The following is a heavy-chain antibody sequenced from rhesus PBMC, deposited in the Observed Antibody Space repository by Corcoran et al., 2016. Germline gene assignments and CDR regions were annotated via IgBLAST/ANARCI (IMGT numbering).Heavy chain of an antibody. D-gene: IGHD2-21*01. CDR2: IYGGSGST. CDR3: ARAECTGSGCYPRYFEF. Sequence: QLQLQESGPGLVKPSETLSLTCAVSGGSISGYYLWSWIRPPPGKALEWIGYIYGGSGSTSYNPSLKRRVIISIDTSKNQFSLKLSSVTAADTAVYYCARAECTGSGCYPRYFEFWGQGALVTVSS. V-gene: IGHV4S7*01. J-gene: IGHJ1*01. CDR1: GGSISGYY.